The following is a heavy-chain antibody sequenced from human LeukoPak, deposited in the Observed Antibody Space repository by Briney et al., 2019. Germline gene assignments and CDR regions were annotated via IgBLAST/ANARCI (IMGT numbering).Heavy chain of an antibody. CDR3: AKGLGSGSYYKIDY. J-gene: IGHJ4*02. Sequence: GGSLRLSCAASGFTFSSYAMSWVRQAPGKGLEWVSAISGSGGSTYYAGSVKGRFTISRDNSKNTLYLQMNSLRAEDTAVYYCAKGLGSGSYYKIDYWGQGTLVTVSS. CDR2: ISGSGGST. CDR1: GFTFSSYA. V-gene: IGHV3-23*01. D-gene: IGHD3-10*01.